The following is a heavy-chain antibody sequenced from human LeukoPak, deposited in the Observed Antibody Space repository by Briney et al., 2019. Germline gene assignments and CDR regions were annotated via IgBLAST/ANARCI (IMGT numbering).Heavy chain of an antibody. CDR1: GFSFSNYG. J-gene: IGHJ4*02. D-gene: IGHD5-18*01. Sequence: GGSLRLSCVASGFSFSNYGMHWVRQAPGKGLEWVAFIRYDGTNKYYADSAKGRFTVSRDNSKNTLYLQMNSLRPGDTAVYYCARVDTAMVNNYWGQGTLVTVSS. CDR2: IRYDGTNK. CDR3: ARVDTAMVNNY. V-gene: IGHV3-30*02.